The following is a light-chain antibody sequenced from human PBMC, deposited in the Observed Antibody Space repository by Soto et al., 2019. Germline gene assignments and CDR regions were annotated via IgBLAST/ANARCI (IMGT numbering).Light chain of an antibody. Sequence: IQMTQSTSSLSASVGDRVTITCRASQGISNYLAWYQQKPGKVPKLLIYATSTLQSGVPSRFSGSGSGTDFTLTISSLQPEDVATYYCQKYNIALNTSGYRALLEIK. CDR1: QGISNY. CDR2: ATS. CDR3: QKYNIALNT. V-gene: IGKV1-27*01. J-gene: IGKJ5*01.